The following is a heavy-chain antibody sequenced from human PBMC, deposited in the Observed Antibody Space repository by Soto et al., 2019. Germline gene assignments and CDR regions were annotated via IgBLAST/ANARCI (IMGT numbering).Heavy chain of an antibody. CDR3: ARSPYYYDSSGYRNWFDP. J-gene: IGHJ5*02. V-gene: IGHV2-70*01. CDR2: IDWDDDK. D-gene: IGHD3-22*01. CDR1: GFSLSTSGMC. Sequence: SGPTLVNPTQTLTLTCTFSGFSLSTSGMCVSWIRQPPGKALGWLALIDWDDDKYYSTSLKTRLTISKDTSKNQVVLTMTNMDPVDTATYYCARSPYYYDSSGYRNWFDPWGQGTLVTVSS.